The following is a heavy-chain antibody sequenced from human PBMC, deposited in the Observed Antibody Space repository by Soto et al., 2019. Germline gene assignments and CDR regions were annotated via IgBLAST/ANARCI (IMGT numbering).Heavy chain of an antibody. CDR3: VRSQLLYWFDP. Sequence: QVQLVQSGAEVRKPGASVRVSCKASGYIFTNYYIHWVRQAPGQGLEWMGIINPSGGDTSYAHKLQGRVTMTRDTSTGTVYMELSSLRSEDTAVYYCVRSQLLYWFDPWGQGTLVTVSS. D-gene: IGHD2-2*02. J-gene: IGHJ5*02. CDR2: INPSGGDT. CDR1: GYIFTNYY. V-gene: IGHV1-46*03.